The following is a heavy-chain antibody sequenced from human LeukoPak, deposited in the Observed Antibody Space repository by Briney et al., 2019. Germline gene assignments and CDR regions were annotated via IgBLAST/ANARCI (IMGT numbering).Heavy chain of an antibody. CDR1: GGSISSYY. D-gene: IGHD1-20*01. V-gene: IGHV4-59*01. CDR2: IYYSGST. CDR3: ARYISGTSQVFDY. J-gene: IGHJ4*02. Sequence: SETLSLTCTVSGGSISSYYWSWIRQSPGKGLEWIGYIYYSGSTNYNPSFKSRVTISVDKSKNQFSLKLSSVTAADTAVYYCARYISGTSQVFDYWGQGTLVTVSS.